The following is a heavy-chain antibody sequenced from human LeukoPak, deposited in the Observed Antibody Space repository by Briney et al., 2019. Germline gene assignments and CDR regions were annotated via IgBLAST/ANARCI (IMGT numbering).Heavy chain of an antibody. D-gene: IGHD6-19*01. Sequence: GGSLRLSCAASGFTFSSYWMHWVRQAPGKGLMWVSRINSDGSRTSYADSVKGRFTVSRDNAKNTMYLQMNSLRAEDTAVYYCARVFRVAVAGSDAFDIWGQGTMVTVSS. J-gene: IGHJ3*02. V-gene: IGHV3-74*01. CDR2: INSDGSRT. CDR1: GFTFSSYW. CDR3: ARVFRVAVAGSDAFDI.